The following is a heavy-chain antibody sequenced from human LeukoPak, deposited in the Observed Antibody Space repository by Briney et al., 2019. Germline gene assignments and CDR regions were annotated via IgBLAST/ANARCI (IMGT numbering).Heavy chain of an antibody. Sequence: PGGSLRLSCAASGFTFSSYAMSWARQAPGKGLEWVSAISGSGGSTYYAASVKGRFTISRDNSKNTLYLQMNSLRAEDTAVYYCAKGGWAFLAYWGQGTLVTVSS. J-gene: IGHJ4*02. D-gene: IGHD2/OR15-2a*01. CDR1: GFTFSSYA. CDR3: AKGGWAFLAY. CDR2: ISGSGGST. V-gene: IGHV3-23*01.